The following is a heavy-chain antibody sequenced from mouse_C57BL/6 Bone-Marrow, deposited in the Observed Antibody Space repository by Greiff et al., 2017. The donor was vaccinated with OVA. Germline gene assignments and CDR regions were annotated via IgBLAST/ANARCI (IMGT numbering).Heavy chain of an antibody. CDR2: INPSNGGT. D-gene: IGHD2-3*01. CDR1: GYTFTSYW. J-gene: IGHJ3*01. V-gene: IGHV1-53*01. Sequence: QVQLKQPGTELVKPGASVKLSCKASGYTFTSYWMHWVKQRPGQGLEWIGNINPSNGGTNYNEKFKSKATLTVDKSSSTAYMQLSSLTSEDSAVYYCARSGWLLRKYPFAYWGQGTLVTVSA. CDR3: ARSGWLLRKYPFAY.